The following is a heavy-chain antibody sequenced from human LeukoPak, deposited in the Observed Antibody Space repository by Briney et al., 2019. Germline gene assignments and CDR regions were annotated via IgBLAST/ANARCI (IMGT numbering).Heavy chain of an antibody. CDR1: GFTFSSYA. J-gene: IGHJ4*02. CDR3: ATDRSTYCGGDCYLIY. V-gene: IGHV3-30*04. Sequence: GGSLRLSCAASGFTFSSYAMHWVRQAPGKGLEWVAVISYDGSNKYYADSVKGRFTISRDNSKNTLYLQMNSLRAEDTAVYYCATDRSTYCGGDCYLIYWGQGTLVTVSS. CDR2: ISYDGSNK. D-gene: IGHD2-21*02.